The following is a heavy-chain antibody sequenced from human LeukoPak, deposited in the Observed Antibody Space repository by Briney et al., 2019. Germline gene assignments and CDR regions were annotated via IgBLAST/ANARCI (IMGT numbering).Heavy chain of an antibody. D-gene: IGHD5-24*01. CDR1: RGSISSGNYF. CDR3: AREEIRSWFDP. Sequence: PSETLSLTCTVSRGSISSGNYFWSWIRQPAGAGLEWIGRIYSSGGTNYNPSLSGRVTISVDTSKNQFSLKLSSVTAADTAVYYCAREEIRSWFDPWGQGTLVTVSS. V-gene: IGHV4-61*02. J-gene: IGHJ5*02. CDR2: IYSSGGT.